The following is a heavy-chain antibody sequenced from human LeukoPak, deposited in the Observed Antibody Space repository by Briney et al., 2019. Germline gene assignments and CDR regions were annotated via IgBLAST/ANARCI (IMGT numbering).Heavy chain of an antibody. D-gene: IGHD1-26*01. CDR2: IYYSGST. J-gene: IGHJ3*02. CDR1: GGSISSSSYY. CDR3: ARLERELSDAFDI. V-gene: IGHV4-39*01. Sequence: SETLSLTCTVSGGSISSSSYYWGWIRQPPGKGLEWIGSIYYSGSTYYNPSLKSRVTISVDTSKNQFSLKLSSVTAADTAAYYCARLERELSDAFDIWGQGTMVTVSS.